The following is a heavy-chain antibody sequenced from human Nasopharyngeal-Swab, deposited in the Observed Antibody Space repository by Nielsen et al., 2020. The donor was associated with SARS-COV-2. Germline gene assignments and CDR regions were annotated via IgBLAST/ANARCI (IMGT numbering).Heavy chain of an antibody. D-gene: IGHD3-9*01. CDR1: GFTFSSYA. Sequence: GESLKISCAASGFTFSSYAMSWVRQAPGKGLEWVSAISGSGGSTYYADSVKGRFTISRDNSKNTLYLQMNSLRAEDTAVYYCAKDLLAYDILTGYSSWGQGTLVTVSS. CDR2: ISGSGGST. V-gene: IGHV3-23*01. CDR3: AKDLLAYDILTGYSS. J-gene: IGHJ4*02.